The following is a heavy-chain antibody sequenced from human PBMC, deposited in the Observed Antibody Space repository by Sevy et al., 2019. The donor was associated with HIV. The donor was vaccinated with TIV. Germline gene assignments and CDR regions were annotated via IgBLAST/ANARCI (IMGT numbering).Heavy chain of an antibody. CDR1: GFSFRDSA. Sequence: GGSLRLSCAASGFSFRDSAMNWVRQAPGKGLEWVSTMVSTGVKTFYANSVKGRFTISRDPSMGTLYLQMTSLRAEDTALYYCAGGWPITFWGQGTQVTVSS. D-gene: IGHD3-10*01. CDR3: AGGWPITF. CDR2: MVSTGVKT. V-gene: IGHV3-23*01. J-gene: IGHJ4*02.